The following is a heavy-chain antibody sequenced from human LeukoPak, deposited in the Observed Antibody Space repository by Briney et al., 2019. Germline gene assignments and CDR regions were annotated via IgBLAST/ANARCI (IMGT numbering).Heavy chain of an antibody. D-gene: IGHD2-21*01. CDR1: GFTFSSYW. Sequence: PGGSLRLSCTASGFTFSSYWMSWVRQAPGKGLEWVADIKQDGSEEYYVDSVKGRFSISRDNAKNSMYLQMNSLRVEDTAVYYCARVSVGVQFNYFDYWGQGTLVTVSS. CDR3: ARVSVGVQFNYFDY. CDR2: IKQDGSEE. V-gene: IGHV3-7*01. J-gene: IGHJ4*02.